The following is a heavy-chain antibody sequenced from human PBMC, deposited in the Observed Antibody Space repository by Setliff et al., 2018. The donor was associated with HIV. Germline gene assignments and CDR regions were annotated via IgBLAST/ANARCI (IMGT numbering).Heavy chain of an antibody. CDR3: AKAMGHLPYFFDS. CDR2: ISGRGAST. Sequence: PGGSLRLSCVASGFTFREKAMTWVRQPPGKGLEWVSGISGRGASTYYADAARDRFTISRDNSRDTVFLEMTSLRAEDTAVYYCAKAMGHLPYFFDSWGQRTLVTVPS. V-gene: IGHV3-23*01. CDR1: GFTFREKA. J-gene: IGHJ4*02.